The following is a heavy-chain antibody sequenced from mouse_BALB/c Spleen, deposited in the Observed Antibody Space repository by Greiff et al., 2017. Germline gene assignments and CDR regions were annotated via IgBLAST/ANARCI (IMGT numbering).Heavy chain of an antibody. Sequence: EVNVVESGGGLVKPGGSLKLSCAASGFTFSDYYMYWVRQTPEKRLEWVATISDGGSYTYYPDSVKGRFTISRDNAKNNLYLQMSSLKSEDTAMYYCARDGDWDKAMDYWGQGTSVTVSS. V-gene: IGHV5-4*02. CDR3: ARDGDWDKAMDY. J-gene: IGHJ4*01. D-gene: IGHD4-1*01. CDR2: ISDGGSYT. CDR1: GFTFSDYY.